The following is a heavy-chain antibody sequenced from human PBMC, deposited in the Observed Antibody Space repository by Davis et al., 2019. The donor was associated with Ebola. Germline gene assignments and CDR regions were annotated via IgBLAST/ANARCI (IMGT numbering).Heavy chain of an antibody. CDR1: GFTFSSYG. CDR3: ARASGGAGEYFQH. CDR2: IWYDGSNK. D-gene: IGHD1-26*01. V-gene: IGHV3-33*01. Sequence: PGGSLRLSCAASGFTFSSYGMHWVRQAPGKGLEWVAVIWYDGSNKNYADSVKGRFTISRDNSKNTLYLQMDSLRAEDTALYYCARASGGAGEYFQHWGQGTLVTVSS. J-gene: IGHJ1*01.